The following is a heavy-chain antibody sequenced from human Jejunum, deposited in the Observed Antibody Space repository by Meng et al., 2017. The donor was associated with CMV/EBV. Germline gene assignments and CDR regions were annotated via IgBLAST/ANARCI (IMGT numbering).Heavy chain of an antibody. CDR3: ARASYGSGSPLGESWFDP. Sequence: LPGPGLDLVGPSPTLSCTCTGSGGTTSGGSYSWSWLRQPPGRGLEWIGYIHSSSSTYYNPSLRSRLTISVATSKNQFSLKLSSVTAADTAVYYCARASYGSGSPLGESWFDPWGQGTLVTVSS. D-gene: IGHD3-10*01. CDR1: GGTTSGGSYS. V-gene: IGHV4-31*03. J-gene: IGHJ5*02. CDR2: IHSSSST.